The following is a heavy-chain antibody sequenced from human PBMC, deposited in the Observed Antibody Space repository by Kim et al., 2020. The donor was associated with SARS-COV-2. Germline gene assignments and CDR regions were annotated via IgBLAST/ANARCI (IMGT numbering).Heavy chain of an antibody. Sequence: ASVKVSCKVSGYTLTELSMHWVRQAPGKGLEWMGGFDPEDGETIYAQKFQGRVTMTEDTSTDTAYMELRSLSSEDTAVYYCATDLTAEVGYWGQGTLVTVSS. D-gene: IGHD1-26*01. CDR1: GYTLTELS. CDR3: ATDLTAEVGY. CDR2: FDPEDGET. V-gene: IGHV1-24*01. J-gene: IGHJ4*02.